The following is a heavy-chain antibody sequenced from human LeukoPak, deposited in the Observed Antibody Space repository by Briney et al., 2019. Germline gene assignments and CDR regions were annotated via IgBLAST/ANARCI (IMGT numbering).Heavy chain of an antibody. V-gene: IGHV3-23*01. CDR1: GFTFSSYV. D-gene: IGHD3-22*01. Sequence: PGGSLRLSCAASGFTFSSYVMTWFRQAPGKGLEWVSVICDSGDSTYYADSVKGRFTISRDNSKNTLYLQMSSLRAEDTAVYYCATDPGTMIVVPWGQGTLVTVSS. CDR2: ICDSGDST. J-gene: IGHJ4*02. CDR3: ATDPGTMIVVP.